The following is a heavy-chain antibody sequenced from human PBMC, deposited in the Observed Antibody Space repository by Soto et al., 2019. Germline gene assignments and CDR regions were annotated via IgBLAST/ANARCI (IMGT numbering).Heavy chain of an antibody. CDR1: GGSLSNYG. CDR3: ARGDATKIVVTTYYAMDV. CDR2: IIPVFGTA. V-gene: IGHV1-69*13. J-gene: IGHJ6*02. Sequence: SVKVSRKASGGSLSNYGISWVRQAPGQGLEWMGGIIPVFGTANYAQKFQGRVTITADESTNIVYMDVTSLRSEDTAVYYCARGDATKIVVTTYYAMDVWGQGTTVTVSS. D-gene: IGHD4-17*01.